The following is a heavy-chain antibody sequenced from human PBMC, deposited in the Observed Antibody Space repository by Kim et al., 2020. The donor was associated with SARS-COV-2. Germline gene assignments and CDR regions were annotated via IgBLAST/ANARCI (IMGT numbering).Heavy chain of an antibody. CDR3: ARDRGMAAPFLLH. J-gene: IGHJ1*01. CDR1: GYTFTNYY. D-gene: IGHD3-10*01. Sequence: ASVKVSCKSSGYTFTNYYMHWVRQAPGQGPEWMGVINLSGGSTSYAQRFQGRVTVTRDTSTSTVYMELRSLTPEDTAVYYCARDRGMAAPFLLHWGQGTL. V-gene: IGHV1-46*01. CDR2: INLSGGST.